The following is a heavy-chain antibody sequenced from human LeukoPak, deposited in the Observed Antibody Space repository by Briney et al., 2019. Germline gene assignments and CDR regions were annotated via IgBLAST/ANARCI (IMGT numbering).Heavy chain of an antibody. J-gene: IGHJ6*02. CDR2: INPNSGGT. CDR3: AVSTDSSSHTYYYGLDV. CDR1: GYSFTGYY. V-gene: IGHV1-2*06. Sequence: ASVKVSCKASGYSFTGYYMHWVRQAPGQGLEWMGRINPNSGGTNYAQKFQGRVTMTRDTSISTAYMEMSRLRSDDSAVYYCAVSTDSSSHTYYYGLDVWGQGTTVTVSS. D-gene: IGHD2-2*01.